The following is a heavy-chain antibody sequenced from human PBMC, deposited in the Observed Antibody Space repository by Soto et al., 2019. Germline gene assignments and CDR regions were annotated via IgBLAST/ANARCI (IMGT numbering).Heavy chain of an antibody. Sequence: QVQLQESGPGLVKPSQTLSLTCTVSGGSISSGDYYWSWIRQPPGKGLEWIGYIYYSGSTYYNPXXKSRVTISVDXXKXQXXLKLSSVTAADTAVYYCARVRKSLWFGELLNWFDPWGQGTLVTVSS. CDR3: ARVRKSLWFGELLNWFDP. CDR1: GGSISSGDYY. J-gene: IGHJ5*02. D-gene: IGHD3-10*01. V-gene: IGHV4-30-4*01. CDR2: IYYSGST.